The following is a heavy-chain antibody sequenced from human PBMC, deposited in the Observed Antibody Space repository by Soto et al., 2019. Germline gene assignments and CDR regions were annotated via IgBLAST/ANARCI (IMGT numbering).Heavy chain of an antibody. J-gene: IGHJ6*02. Sequence: GESLKISCKGSGYSFTSYWIGWVRQMPGKGLEWMGIIYPGDSDTRYSPSFQGQVTTSADKSISTAYLQWSSLKASDTAMYYCARPRGRKYYDFWSGYFDYYGMDVWGQGTTVTVSS. CDR3: ARPRGRKYYDFWSGYFDYYGMDV. CDR1: GYSFTSYW. V-gene: IGHV5-51*01. D-gene: IGHD3-3*01. CDR2: IYPGDSDT.